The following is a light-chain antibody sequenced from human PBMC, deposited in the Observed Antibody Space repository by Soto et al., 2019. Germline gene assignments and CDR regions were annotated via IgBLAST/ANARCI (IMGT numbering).Light chain of an antibody. CDR2: NVS. V-gene: IGKV3-20*01. J-gene: IGKJ1*01. CDR1: QTVTNNH. CDR3: QQYGSSPTWT. Sequence: EIVLTQSPDTLSLSPGGRATLSCRASQTVTNNHLAWYQQKPGQAPRLLIYNVSRRATGIPDRFSGSGSGTELTLTISRLEPEDFAVYYCQQYGSSPTWTFGLGTRVEIK.